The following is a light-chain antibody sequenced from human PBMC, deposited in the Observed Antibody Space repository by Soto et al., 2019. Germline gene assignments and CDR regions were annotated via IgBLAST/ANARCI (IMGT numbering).Light chain of an antibody. CDR2: RTD. Sequence: QTVVTQEPLLTVSPGGTVTLTCASSTGAVTSGNFPNWVQQRPGQSPTSLIYRTDNRHSWTPARFSGSLLGGKAALTLSDVQPEDEADYYCLLYSGGVGVFGGGTKVTVL. V-gene: IGLV7-43*01. CDR1: TGAVTSGNF. CDR3: LLYSGGVGV. J-gene: IGLJ3*02.